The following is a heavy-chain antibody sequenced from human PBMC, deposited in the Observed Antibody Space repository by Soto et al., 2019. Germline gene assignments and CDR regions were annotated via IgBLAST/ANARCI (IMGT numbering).Heavy chain of an antibody. Sequence: GGSLRLSCAASGFTFSSYAMSWVRQAPGKGLEWVSAISGSGGSTYYADSVKGRFTISRDNSKNTLYLQMNSLRAEDTAVYYCAKADRYDFWSGAYYDYWGQGTLVTVSS. CDR2: ISGSGGST. V-gene: IGHV3-23*01. CDR3: AKADRYDFWSGAYYDY. D-gene: IGHD3-3*01. CDR1: GFTFSSYA. J-gene: IGHJ4*02.